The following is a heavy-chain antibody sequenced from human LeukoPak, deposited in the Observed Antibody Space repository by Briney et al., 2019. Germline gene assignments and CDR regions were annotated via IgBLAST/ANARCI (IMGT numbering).Heavy chain of an antibody. V-gene: IGHV1-69*13. J-gene: IGHJ4*02. Sequence: ASVKVSCKASGGTFSSYAISWVRQAPGQGLEWMGGIIPIFGTANYAQKFQGRVTITADESTSTAYMELSSLRSEDTAVYYCAASGSYASFDYRGQGTLVTVSS. CDR1: GGTFSSYA. D-gene: IGHD1-26*01. CDR2: IIPIFGTA. CDR3: AASGSYASFDY.